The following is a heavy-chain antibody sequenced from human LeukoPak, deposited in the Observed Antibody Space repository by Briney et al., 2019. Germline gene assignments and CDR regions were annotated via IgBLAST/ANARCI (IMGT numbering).Heavy chain of an antibody. CDR3: ARDNRGNSWDLSP. Sequence: GASVKVSCKASGYTFTGYYMHWVRQAPGQGLEWMGWINPNSGGTNYAQKFQGWVTMTRDTSISTAYMELSRLRSDDTAVYYCARDNRGNSWDLSPWGQGTLVTVSS. D-gene: IGHD6-13*01. CDR2: INPNSGGT. V-gene: IGHV1-2*04. J-gene: IGHJ5*02. CDR1: GYTFTGYY.